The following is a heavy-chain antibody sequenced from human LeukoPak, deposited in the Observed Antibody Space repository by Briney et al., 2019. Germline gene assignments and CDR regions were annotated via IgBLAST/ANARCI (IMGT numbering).Heavy chain of an antibody. J-gene: IGHJ4*02. D-gene: IGHD2-21*01. CDR1: GFTFSSYA. CDR2: ISGSGGST. V-gene: IGHV3-23*01. Sequence: GGSLRLSCAASGFTFSSYAMSWVRQAPGKGLEWVSAISGSGGSTYYADSVKGRFTISRDNSKNTLYLQMNSLRAEDTAVYYCAREQSYSEEIVVVNPPFDYWGQGTLVTVSS. CDR3: AREQSYSEEIVVVNPPFDY.